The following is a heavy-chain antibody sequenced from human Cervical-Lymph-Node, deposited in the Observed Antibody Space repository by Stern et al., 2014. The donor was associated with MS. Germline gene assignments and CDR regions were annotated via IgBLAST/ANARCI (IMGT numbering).Heavy chain of an antibody. D-gene: IGHD3-22*01. V-gene: IGHV1-46*01. CDR3: TRARYHYDSSRYFYFFDF. Sequence: VQLVESGAEVRKPGASVKVSCKASGYTFPNYYLHWVRQAPGQGLEWMGMTNPSGGSPSYAEKFQGKITMTRDSSTSTVYMELSSLTSEDTALYYCTRARYHYDSSRYFYFFDFWGQGTPVTVSS. J-gene: IGHJ5*01. CDR2: TNPSGGSP. CDR1: GYTFPNYY.